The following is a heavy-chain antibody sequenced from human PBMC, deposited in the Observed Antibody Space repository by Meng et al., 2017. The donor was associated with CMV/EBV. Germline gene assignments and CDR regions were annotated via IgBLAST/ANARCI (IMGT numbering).Heavy chain of an antibody. J-gene: IGHJ6*02. Sequence: GGSLRLSCAASGFTFSSYGMHWVRQAPGKGLEWVAFIRYDGSNKYYADSVKGRFTISRDNSKNTLYLQMNSLRAEDTAVYYCAKDTIFGVDLNYYGMDAWGQGTTVTVSS. CDR2: IRYDGSNK. CDR1: GFTFSSYG. D-gene: IGHD3-3*01. V-gene: IGHV3-30*02. CDR3: AKDTIFGVDLNYYGMDA.